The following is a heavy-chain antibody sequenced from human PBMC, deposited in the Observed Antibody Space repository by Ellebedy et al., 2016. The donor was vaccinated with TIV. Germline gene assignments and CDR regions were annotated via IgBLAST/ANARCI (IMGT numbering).Heavy chain of an antibody. CDR3: ARGGGKGMVATIGLAYDFDY. V-gene: IGHV3-66*01. CDR1: GFTVSSNY. D-gene: IGHD5-12*01. Sequence: PGGSLRLSCAASGFTVSSNYMSWVRQAPGKGLEWVAVIYSGGSTYYADSVKGRFTISRDNSKNTLYLQMNSLRDEGTAVYYWARGGGKGMVATIGLAYDFDYWGQGTLVTVSS. J-gene: IGHJ4*02. CDR2: IYSGGST.